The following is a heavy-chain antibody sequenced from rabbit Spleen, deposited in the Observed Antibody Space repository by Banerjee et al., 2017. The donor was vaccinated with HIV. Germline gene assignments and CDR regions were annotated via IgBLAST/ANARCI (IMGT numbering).Heavy chain of an antibody. V-gene: IGHV1S45*01. Sequence: QEQLVESGGGLVQPEGSLTLTCKASGFSFSSGYWMCWVRQAPGKGLEWIGCIYAASSGNTHYADWAKGRFTISKTSSTTVTLQVTSLTAADTAAYFCARVPYSTNPADLSRLELWGPGTLVTVS. CDR2: IYAASSGNT. CDR1: GFSFSSGYW. J-gene: IGHJ6*01. D-gene: IGHD7-1*01. CDR3: ARVPYSTNPADLSRLEL.